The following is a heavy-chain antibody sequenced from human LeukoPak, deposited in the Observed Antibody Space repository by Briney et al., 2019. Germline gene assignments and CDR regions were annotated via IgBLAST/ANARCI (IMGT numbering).Heavy chain of an antibody. CDR3: AREWELIDY. V-gene: IGHV4-61*02. J-gene: IGHJ4*02. CDR1: GGSISSGSYY. CDR2: IYTSGST. D-gene: IGHD1-26*01. Sequence: SQTLSLTXTVSGGSISSGSYYWSWIRQPAGKGLEWIGRIYTSGSTNYNPSLKSRVTISVDTSKNQFSLKLSSVTAADTAVYYCAREWELIDYWGQGTLVTVSS.